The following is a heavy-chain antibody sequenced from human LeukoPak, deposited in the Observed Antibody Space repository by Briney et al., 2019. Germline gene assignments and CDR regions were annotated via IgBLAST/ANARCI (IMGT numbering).Heavy chain of an antibody. J-gene: IGHJ3*02. CDR3: ARDRQGQWLILSSDAFDI. Sequence: PGGSLRLSCAASGFTFSSYSMNWVRQAPGKGLEWVSSISSSSSYIYYADSVKGRFTISRDNAKNSLYLQMNSLRAEDTAVYYCARDRQGQWLILSSDAFDIWGQGTMVTVSS. D-gene: IGHD6-19*01. CDR2: ISSSSSYI. CDR1: GFTFSSYS. V-gene: IGHV3-21*01.